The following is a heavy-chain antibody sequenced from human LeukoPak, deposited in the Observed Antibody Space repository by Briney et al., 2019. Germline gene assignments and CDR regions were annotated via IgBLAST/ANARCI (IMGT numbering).Heavy chain of an antibody. Sequence: GGSLRLSCAASGFTFSSYAMSWVRQAPGKGLEWVSAISSSGGSTYYADSVKGRFTISRDNSKNTLYLQMNSLRAEDTAVYYCAKVPYDYVWGSYRQKDYFDYWGQGTLVTVSS. CDR3: AKVPYDYVWGSYRQKDYFDY. D-gene: IGHD3-16*02. J-gene: IGHJ4*02. CDR2: ISSSGGST. CDR1: GFTFSSYA. V-gene: IGHV3-23*01.